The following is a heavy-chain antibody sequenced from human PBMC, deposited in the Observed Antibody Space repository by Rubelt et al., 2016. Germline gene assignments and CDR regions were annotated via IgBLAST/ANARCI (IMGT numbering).Heavy chain of an antibody. CDR3: TTDGDSSSSGWTT. V-gene: IGHV3-15*01. CDR1: GFTFSNAW. D-gene: IGHD6-6*01. CDR2: IKSTTDGGTT. J-gene: IGHJ4*02. Sequence: EVQLVESGGGLVKPGGSLRLSCAASGFTFSNAWMSWVRQAPGKGLEWVGRIKSTTDGGTTDYAEPVKGRFTISREDSKNPLYLQMNSLKTEDTAVYYCTTDGDSSSSGWTTWGQGTLVTVSS.